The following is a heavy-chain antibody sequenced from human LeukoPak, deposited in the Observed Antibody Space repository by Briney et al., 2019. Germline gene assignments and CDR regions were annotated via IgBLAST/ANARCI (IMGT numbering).Heavy chain of an antibody. CDR1: GFTFSSSW. J-gene: IGHJ4*02. CDR3: ERADVVATIDY. V-gene: IGHV3-7*01. Sequence: GGSLRLSCAASGFTFSSSWMSWVRQAPGKGLEWVANINQHGNEKYYVDSVKGRFTISRDNAKNSLYLQMNSLRAEDTAVYYCERADVVATIDYWGQGTLVTVSS. D-gene: IGHD5-12*01. CDR2: INQHGNEK.